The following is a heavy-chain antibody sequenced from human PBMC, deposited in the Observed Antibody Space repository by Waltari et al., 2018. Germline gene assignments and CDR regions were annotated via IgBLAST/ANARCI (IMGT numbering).Heavy chain of an antibody. V-gene: IGHV3-23*01. CDR3: AKGDDF. J-gene: IGHJ4*02. CDR1: GFTFSNYV. Sequence: EVQVLESGGGLVQPGGSLRLSCAASGFTFSNYVMNWVRQAPGKGLEGVSGMSGDGYSTYYADSVKGRFTISRDNSKNTLYLQVNSLRAEDTAVYYCAKGDDFGGQGTLVTVSS. CDR2: MSGDGYST.